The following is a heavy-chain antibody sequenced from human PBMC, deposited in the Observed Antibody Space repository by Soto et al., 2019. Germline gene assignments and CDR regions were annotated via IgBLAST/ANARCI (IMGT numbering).Heavy chain of an antibody. Sequence: QVQLVQSGAEVKKPGASVKVSCKASGYTFTSYAMHWVRQAPGQRLEWMGWINAGNGNTKYSQKFQGRVTITRDTSASTAYMELSSLRSEDTAVYYCARDARPRGSGRGGMDVWGQGTTVTVSS. J-gene: IGHJ6*02. CDR1: GYTFTSYA. CDR3: ARDARPRGSGRGGMDV. V-gene: IGHV1-3*01. D-gene: IGHD3-10*01. CDR2: INAGNGNT.